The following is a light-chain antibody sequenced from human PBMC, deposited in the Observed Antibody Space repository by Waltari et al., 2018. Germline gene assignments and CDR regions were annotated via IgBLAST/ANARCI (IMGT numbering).Light chain of an antibody. Sequence: EIVLTQSPATLSLSPGERATLSCRASQSVSSYLAWYQQKLGKAPRLLIYDASNRATGIPARFSGSGSVTDFTLTISSLEPEDFAVYYCQQRSNWPITFGQGTRLEIK. CDR3: QQRSNWPIT. CDR2: DAS. CDR1: QSVSSY. J-gene: IGKJ5*01. V-gene: IGKV3-11*01.